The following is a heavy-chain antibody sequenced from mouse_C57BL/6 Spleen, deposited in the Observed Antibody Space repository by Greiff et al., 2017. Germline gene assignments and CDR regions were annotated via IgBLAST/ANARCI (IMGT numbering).Heavy chain of an antibody. CDR2: ISSGSSTI. Sequence: VKLMESGGGLVKPGGSLKLSCAASGFTFSDYGMHWVRQAPEKGLEWVAYISSGSSTIYYADTVKGRFTIASDNAKNTLFLQMTSLRSEDTAMYYCARADYGNYFDYWGQGTTLTVSS. V-gene: IGHV5-17*01. J-gene: IGHJ2*01. CDR1: GFTFSDYG. CDR3: ARADYGNYFDY. D-gene: IGHD2-1*01.